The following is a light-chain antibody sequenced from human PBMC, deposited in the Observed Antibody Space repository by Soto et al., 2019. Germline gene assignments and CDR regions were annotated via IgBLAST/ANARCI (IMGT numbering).Light chain of an antibody. CDR1: SSDIGFYNY. CDR2: EVS. V-gene: IGLV2-8*01. Sequence: ALTQPPSASGSPGQSVTISCTGTSSDIGFYNYVSWYQQYPGKAPKLMICEVSRRPSGVPDRFSGSKSGNTASLTVSGLQAEDEADYYCSSYAGNNNLVFGGGTKLTVL. CDR3: SSYAGNNNLV. J-gene: IGLJ2*01.